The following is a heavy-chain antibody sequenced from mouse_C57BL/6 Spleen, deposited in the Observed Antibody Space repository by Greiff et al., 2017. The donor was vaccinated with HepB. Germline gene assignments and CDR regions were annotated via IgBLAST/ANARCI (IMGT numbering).Heavy chain of an antibody. Sequence: EVQLQESEGGLVQPGSSMKLSCTASGFTFSDYYMAWVRQVPEKGLEWVANINYDGSSTYYLDSLKSRFIISRDNAKNILYLQMSSLKSEDTATYYCARDGYGSSYAMDYWGQGTSVTVSS. D-gene: IGHD1-1*01. J-gene: IGHJ4*01. V-gene: IGHV5-16*01. CDR2: INYDGSST. CDR1: GFTFSDYY. CDR3: ARDGYGSSYAMDY.